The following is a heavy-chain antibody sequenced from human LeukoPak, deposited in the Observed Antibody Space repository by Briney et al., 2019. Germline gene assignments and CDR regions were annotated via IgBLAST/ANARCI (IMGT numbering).Heavy chain of an antibody. J-gene: IGHJ4*02. CDR3: ARDNSLPAHFDY. D-gene: IGHD4-23*01. CDR2: IQYDGSNK. Sequence: GGSLRLSCAASGLSFSSYGMHWVRQAPGKGLEWVAFIQYDGSNKFYADSVKGRFTISRDNSKNTVYLQMNSLRAEDTAIYYCARDNSLPAHFDYWGQGTLVTVSS. V-gene: IGHV3-30*06. CDR1: GLSFSSYG.